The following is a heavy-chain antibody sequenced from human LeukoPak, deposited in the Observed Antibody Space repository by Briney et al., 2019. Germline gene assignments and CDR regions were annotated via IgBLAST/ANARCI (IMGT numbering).Heavy chain of an antibody. D-gene: IGHD3-22*01. V-gene: IGHV3-7*01. CDR2: INLDGSVI. Sequence: GGSLRLSCAASGFTFSGYWMSWVRQAPGKGLEWVAKINLDGSVIHYVDSAEGRFTISRDNAKNSLYLQMNYLRAEDTALYYRATSDDSSRSDWGQGTLVTVSS. CDR3: ATSDDSSRSD. J-gene: IGHJ4*02. CDR1: GFTFSGYW.